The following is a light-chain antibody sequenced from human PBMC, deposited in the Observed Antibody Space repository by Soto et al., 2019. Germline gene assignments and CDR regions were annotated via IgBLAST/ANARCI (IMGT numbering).Light chain of an antibody. CDR2: LTGDGSH. V-gene: IGLV4-69*01. CDR1: SGHSSYA. J-gene: IGLJ2*01. Sequence: QLVLTQSPSASASLGASVKLTCTLSSGHSSYAIAWHQQQAEKGPRYLMKLTGDGSHSKGDGISDRFSGSSSGAERYLTISSLQSEDEADYYCQTWGSGTHVVFGGGTKVTVL. CDR3: QTWGSGTHVV.